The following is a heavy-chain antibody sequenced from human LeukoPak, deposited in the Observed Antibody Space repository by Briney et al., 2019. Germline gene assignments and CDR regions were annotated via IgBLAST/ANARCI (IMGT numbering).Heavy chain of an antibody. J-gene: IGHJ4*02. CDR3: ARVTTTFDS. V-gene: IGHV3-74*01. CDR1: GFTFSSYL. D-gene: IGHD4-11*01. Sequence: GGSLRLSCAASGFTFSSYLMHWVRQAPGKGLVWVSRISSDGSTTSYADSVKGRFTISRDNAKNTMYLKMNSLRAEDTAVYYCARVTTTFDSWGQGTLVTVSS. CDR2: ISSDGSTT.